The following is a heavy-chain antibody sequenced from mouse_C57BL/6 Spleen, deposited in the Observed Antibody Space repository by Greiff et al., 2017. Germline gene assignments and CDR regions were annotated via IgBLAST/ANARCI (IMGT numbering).Heavy chain of an antibody. J-gene: IGHJ3*01. CDR3: ATYYSNYPAWFAY. CDR1: GYAFSSYW. D-gene: IGHD2-5*01. V-gene: IGHV1-80*01. Sequence: VQLQESGAELVKPGASVKISCKASGYAFSSYWMNWVKQRPGKGLEWIGQLYPGDGDTNYNGKFKGKATLTADKSSSTAYMQLSSLTSEDSAVYFCATYYSNYPAWFAYWGQGTLVTVSA. CDR2: LYPGDGDT.